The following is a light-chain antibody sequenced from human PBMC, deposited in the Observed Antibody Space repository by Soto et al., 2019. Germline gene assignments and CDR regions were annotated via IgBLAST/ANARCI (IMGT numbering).Light chain of an antibody. CDR3: SSYTNINTGACV. CDR1: SGDIGSYNR. V-gene: IGLV2-14*01. CDR2: EVT. J-gene: IGLJ1*01. Sequence: QSVLTQPASVSGSPGQSITISCTGTSGDIGSYNRVSWYQQHLGKAPKLIIYEVTDRPSGVSNRFSGSKSGNTASLTISGLQAEDEAEYYCSSYTNINTGACVFGTGTKVTVL.